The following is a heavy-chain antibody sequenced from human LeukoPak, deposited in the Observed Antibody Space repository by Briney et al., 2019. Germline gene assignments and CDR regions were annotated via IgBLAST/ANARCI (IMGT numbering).Heavy chain of an antibody. V-gene: IGHV4-30-4*08. CDR3: ASTYFDFWSGYKYYYYYMDV. Sequence: PSETLSLTCTVSGGSISSGDYYWSWIRQPPGKGLEWIGYIYYSGSTYYNPSLKRRLTISVDTSKNQFSLKLSSVTAADTAVYYCASTYFDFWSGYKYYYYYMDVWGKGTTVTVS. J-gene: IGHJ6*03. CDR1: GGSISSGDYY. CDR2: IYYSGST. D-gene: IGHD3-3*01.